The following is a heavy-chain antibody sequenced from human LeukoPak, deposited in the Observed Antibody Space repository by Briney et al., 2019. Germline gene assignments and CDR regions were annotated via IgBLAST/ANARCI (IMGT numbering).Heavy chain of an antibody. D-gene: IGHD1-26*01. V-gene: IGHV3-48*03. J-gene: IGHJ5*02. Sequence: GGSLRLSCAASGFTFSSYEMNWVRQAPGKGLEWVSYINTGGFTIYYADSVKGRFTISRGNAKNSLYLQLNSLRAEDTAVYYCARSLVVGATYPYHWGQGTLVTVSS. CDR3: ARSLVVGATYPYH. CDR2: INTGGFTI. CDR1: GFTFSSYE.